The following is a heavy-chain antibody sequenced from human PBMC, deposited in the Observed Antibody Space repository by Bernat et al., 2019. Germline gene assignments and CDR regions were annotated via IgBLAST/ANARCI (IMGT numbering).Heavy chain of an antibody. CDR3: ARETRSYGGNPGGLGY. Sequence: QVQLVESGGGVVQPGRSLRLSCAASGFTFSSYGMHWVRQAPGKGLEWVAVIWYDGSNKYYADSVKGRFTISRDNSKNTLYLQMNSLRVEDTAVYYCARETRSYGGNPGGLGYWGQGTLVTVSS. CDR1: GFTFSSYG. J-gene: IGHJ4*02. CDR2: IWYDGSNK. V-gene: IGHV3-33*01. D-gene: IGHD1-26*01.